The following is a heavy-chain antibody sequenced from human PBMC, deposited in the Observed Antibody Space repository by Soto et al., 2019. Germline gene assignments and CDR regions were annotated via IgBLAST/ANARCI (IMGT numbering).Heavy chain of an antibody. CDR2: MSPNSGAT. Sequence: QVQLVQSGAEVTKPGASVKVSCKASGYTFTSYDINSVRQATGQGLEWMGWMSPNSGATGYAQKFQGRVTMTRDTSISTVYMELSNLRSEDTAIYYCARGVDNGVDVWGQGSTVTVSS. CDR3: ARGVDNGVDV. CDR1: GYTFTSYD. J-gene: IGHJ6*02. V-gene: IGHV1-8*01. D-gene: IGHD2-8*01.